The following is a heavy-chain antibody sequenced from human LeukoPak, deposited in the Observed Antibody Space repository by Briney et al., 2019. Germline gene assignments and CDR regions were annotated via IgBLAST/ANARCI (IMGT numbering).Heavy chain of an antibody. V-gene: IGHV4-4*02. CDR3: ARGSRWEDYYDSSGYYYSFDY. CDR1: GGSISSSNW. D-gene: IGHD3-22*01. J-gene: IGHJ4*02. CDR2: INHSGGT. Sequence: PSETLSLTCAVSGGSISSSNWWSWVRQPPGKGLEWIGEINHSGGTNYNPSLKSRVTISVDTSKNQFSLKLSSVTAADTAVYYCARGSRWEDYYDSSGYYYSFDYWGQGTLVTVSS.